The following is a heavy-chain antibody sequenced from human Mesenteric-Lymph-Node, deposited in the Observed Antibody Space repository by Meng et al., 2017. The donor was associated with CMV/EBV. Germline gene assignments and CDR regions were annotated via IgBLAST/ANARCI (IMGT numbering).Heavy chain of an antibody. J-gene: IGHJ4*02. CDR1: GFTFDDYG. CDR2: INWNGGST. CDR3: ARGEQWLVRGYFDY. D-gene: IGHD6-19*01. V-gene: IGHV3-20*04. Sequence: GESQKISCAASGFTFDDYGMSWVRRAPGKGLEWVSGINWNGGSTGYADSVKGRFTISRDNAKNSLYLQMNSLRAEDTALYYCARGEQWLVRGYFDYWGQGTLVTVSS.